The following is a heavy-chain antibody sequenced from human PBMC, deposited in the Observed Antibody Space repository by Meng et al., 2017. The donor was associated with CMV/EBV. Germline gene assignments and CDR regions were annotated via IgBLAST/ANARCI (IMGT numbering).Heavy chain of an antibody. Sequence: GESLKISCAASGFTFSSYAMHWVRQAPGKGLEWVAVISYDGSNKYYADSVKGRFTISRDNSKNTLYLQMKSLRAEDTAVYYCAREKEWPHHYYYYGMDVWGQGTTVTVSS. CDR2: ISYDGSNK. D-gene: IGHD3-3*01. V-gene: IGHV3-30*04. CDR1: GFTFSSYA. CDR3: AREKEWPHHYYYYGMDV. J-gene: IGHJ6*02.